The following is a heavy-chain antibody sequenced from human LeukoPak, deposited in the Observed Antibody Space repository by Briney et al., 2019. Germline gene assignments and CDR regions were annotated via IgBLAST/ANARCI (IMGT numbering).Heavy chain of an antibody. CDR1: GFTFSSYW. V-gene: IGHV3-7*01. J-gene: IGHJ6*03. D-gene: IGHD3-10*01. Sequence: GGSLRLSCAASGFTFSSYWMSWVRQAPGKGLEWVANIKQDGSEKYYVDSVKGRFTISRDNAKNSLYLQMNSLGAEDTAVYYCAKPLWIGELLYYYYYMDVWGKGTTVTISS. CDR3: AKPLWIGELLYYYYYMDV. CDR2: IKQDGSEK.